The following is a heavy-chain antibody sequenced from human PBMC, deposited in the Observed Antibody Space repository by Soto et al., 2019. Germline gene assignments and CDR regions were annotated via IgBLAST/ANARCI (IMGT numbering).Heavy chain of an antibody. CDR3: ARDYCSGGRCSPSLDY. J-gene: IGHJ4*02. CDR2: ISAYNGNT. V-gene: IGHV1-18*01. D-gene: IGHD2-15*01. Sequence: GASVKVSCKASGCTFTSYGISWVRQAPGQGLEWMGWISAYNGNTNYAQKLQGRVTMTTDTSTSTAYMELRSLRSDDTAVYYCARDYCSGGRCSPSLDYCGEALLVTVSS. CDR1: GCTFTSYG.